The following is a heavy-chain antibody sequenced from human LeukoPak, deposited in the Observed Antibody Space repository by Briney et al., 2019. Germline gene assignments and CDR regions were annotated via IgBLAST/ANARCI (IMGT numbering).Heavy chain of an antibody. J-gene: IGHJ4*02. D-gene: IGHD3-22*01. Sequence: GGSLRLSCAASGFTFSNYWMHWVRQTPGKGLVWVSRINNDGSTTSYADSVKGRFTISRDNSKNTLYLQMNSLRAEDTAVYYCARTYYYDTVLLDYWGQGTLVTVSS. V-gene: IGHV3-74*01. CDR1: GFTFSNYW. CDR3: ARTYYYDTVLLDY. CDR2: INNDGSTT.